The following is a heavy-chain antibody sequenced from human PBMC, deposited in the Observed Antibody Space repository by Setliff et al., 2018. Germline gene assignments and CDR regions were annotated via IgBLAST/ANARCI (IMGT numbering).Heavy chain of an antibody. J-gene: IGHJ4*02. Sequence: GGSLRLSCAASGFTFSNYEMSWVRQAPGKGLEWVANIKQDGSEKYYVDSVGGRFTVSRDNAQNSLFLQMNNLRAEDTAVYYCAASHSGYFGYWGQGTLVTVSS. CDR2: IKQDGSEK. V-gene: IGHV3-7*03. D-gene: IGHD6-19*01. CDR1: GFTFSNYE. CDR3: AASHSGYFGY.